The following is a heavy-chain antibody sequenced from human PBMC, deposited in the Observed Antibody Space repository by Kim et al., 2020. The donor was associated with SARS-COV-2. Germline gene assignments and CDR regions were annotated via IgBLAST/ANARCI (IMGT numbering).Heavy chain of an antibody. CDR3: ARAQYYYDSGGYHYFDY. D-gene: IGHD3-22*01. V-gene: IGHV3-53*01. J-gene: IGHJ4*02. Sequence: VKGRFTISRDNSKNTLYLQMNSLRAEDTAVYYCARAQYYYDSGGYHYFDYWGQGTLVTVSS.